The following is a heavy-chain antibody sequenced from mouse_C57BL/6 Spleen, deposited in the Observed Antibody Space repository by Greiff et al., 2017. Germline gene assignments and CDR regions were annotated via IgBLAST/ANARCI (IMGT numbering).Heavy chain of an antibody. J-gene: IGHJ2*01. V-gene: IGHV1-52*01. D-gene: IGHD2-3*01. CDR3: ARDGYYYFDY. CDR2: IDPSDSET. Sequence: QVQLQQPGAELVRPGSSVKLSCKASGYTFTSYWMHWVKQRPIQGLEWIGNIDPSDSETHYNQKFKDKATLTVAKSSSTAYMQLSSLTSEDSAVYDYARDGYYYFDYWGQGTTLTVSS. CDR1: GYTFTSYW.